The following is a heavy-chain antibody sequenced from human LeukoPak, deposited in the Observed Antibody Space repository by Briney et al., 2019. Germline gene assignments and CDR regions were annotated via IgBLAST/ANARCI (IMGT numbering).Heavy chain of an antibody. V-gene: IGHV4-39*01. D-gene: IGHD3-3*01. J-gene: IGHJ3*02. Sequence: RSETLSLTCTEPGGSISSSSYYWGWIRQPPRKGLEWIGCIYYSGSTYYNPSLKSRVTISVDTSKNQFYLQLSSVNAADTAVYYCGRSVYGMVITHHAFDILVQGRMAGVSS. CDR2: IYYSGST. CDR1: GGSISSSSYY. CDR3: GRSVYGMVITHHAFDI.